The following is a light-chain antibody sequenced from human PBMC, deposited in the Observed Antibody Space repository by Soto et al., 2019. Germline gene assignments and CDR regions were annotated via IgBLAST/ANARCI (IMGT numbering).Light chain of an antibody. CDR1: QDISNY. J-gene: IGKJ5*01. CDR2: DAS. Sequence: DIQMPQSPSSLSASVGDRVTITCQASQDISNYLNWYQQKPGKAPKLLIYDASNLETGVPSRFSGSGSGTDFTFTISSLQPEDIATYYCQQYDNLSITFGQGTRLEIK. V-gene: IGKV1-33*01. CDR3: QQYDNLSIT.